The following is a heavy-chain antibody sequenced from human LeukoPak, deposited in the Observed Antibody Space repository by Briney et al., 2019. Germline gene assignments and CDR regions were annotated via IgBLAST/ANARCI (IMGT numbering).Heavy chain of an antibody. CDR2: IRYDGSNK. V-gene: IGHV3-30*02. J-gene: IGHJ4*02. CDR3: AKDRNVLLWFGESDPFDY. CDR1: GFTFISYG. D-gene: IGHD3-10*01. Sequence: AGGSLRLSCAASGFTFISYGMYWVRQAPGKGLESVAFIRYDGSNKYYADSVKGRFTVSRDNSKNTLYLQMKSLRAEDTAVYYCAKDRNVLLWFGESDPFDYWGQGTLVTVSS.